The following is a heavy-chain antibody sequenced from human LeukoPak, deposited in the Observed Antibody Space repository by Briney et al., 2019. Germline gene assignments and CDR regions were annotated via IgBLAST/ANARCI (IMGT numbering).Heavy chain of an antibody. CDR3: ARARDYYYYGMDV. V-gene: IGHV3-66*01. CDR2: IYSGGST. Sequence: HPGGSLRLSCAASGFTFSSYAMSWVRQAPGKGLEWVSVIYSGGSTYYADSVKGRFTISRDNSKNTLYLQMNSLRAEDTAVYYCARARDYYYYGMDVWGQGTTVTVSS. CDR1: GFTFSSYA. J-gene: IGHJ6*02.